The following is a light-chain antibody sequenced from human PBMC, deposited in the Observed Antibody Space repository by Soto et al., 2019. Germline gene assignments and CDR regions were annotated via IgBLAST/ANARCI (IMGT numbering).Light chain of an antibody. CDR3: SSYTSSSNWG. CDR2: EVS. V-gene: IGLV2-14*01. Sequence: QSALTQPASVSGSPGQSITISCTGTRSDVGGYNYVSWYQQHPGTAPKLMIYEVSNRPSGVSNRFSGSKSGNTASLTISGLQAEDEAAYYCSSYTSSSNWGFGGGTKLTVL. CDR1: RSDVGGYNY. J-gene: IGLJ3*02.